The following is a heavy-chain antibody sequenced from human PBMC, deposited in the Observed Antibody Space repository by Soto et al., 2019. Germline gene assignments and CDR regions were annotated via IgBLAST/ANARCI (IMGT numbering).Heavy chain of an antibody. CDR1: GFIFSSYT. CDR3: ARGWLRDPWMY. D-gene: IGHD5-12*01. V-gene: IGHV3-21*01. Sequence: EVQRVEAGGGLVKPGWSLRLSCAASGFIFSSYTMNWVRQAPGKGLEWVSSISASSTYIYYADSLKGRFTISRDNAYNSLYLQMNRLRADDTAVYYCARGWLRDPWMYWGQGTLVNVSS. CDR2: ISASSTYI. J-gene: IGHJ4*02.